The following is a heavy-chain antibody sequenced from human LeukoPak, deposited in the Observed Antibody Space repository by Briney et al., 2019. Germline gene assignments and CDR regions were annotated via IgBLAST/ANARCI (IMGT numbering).Heavy chain of an antibody. D-gene: IGHD1-26*01. CDR3: ARGSYYLYY. Sequence: SVKVSCKASGFTFTSSAMQWVRQARGQRLEWIGWIVVGSGNTNYAQKLQGRVTMTTDTSTSTAYMELRSLRSDDTAVYYCARGSYYLYYWGQGTLVTVSS. CDR2: IVVGSGNT. CDR1: GFTFTSSA. V-gene: IGHV1-58*02. J-gene: IGHJ4*02.